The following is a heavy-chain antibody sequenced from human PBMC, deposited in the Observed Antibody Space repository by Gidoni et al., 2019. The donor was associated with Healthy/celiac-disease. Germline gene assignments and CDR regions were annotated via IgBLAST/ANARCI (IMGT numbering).Heavy chain of an antibody. CDR1: GFTVSIYS. D-gene: IGHD3-22*01. J-gene: IGHJ4*02. Sequence: EVQLVESGGGLVMPGVSQRLSCPASGFTVSIYSMNWVRQAPGKGLEWVSSISSSSSYISYADSVTGRFTISRDNAKNSLYLQMDSQRAEDTAVYYCARTYYYDSSGYYYDWGQGTLVTVSS. V-gene: IGHV3-21*01. CDR2: ISSSSSYI. CDR3: ARTYYYDSSGYYYD.